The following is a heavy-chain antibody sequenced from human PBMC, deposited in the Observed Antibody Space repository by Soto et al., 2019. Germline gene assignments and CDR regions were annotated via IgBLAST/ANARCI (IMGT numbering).Heavy chain of an antibody. V-gene: IGHV1-69*02. CDR1: GGTFSSYT. D-gene: IGHD3-10*01. CDR2: IIPILGIA. Sequence: QVQLVQSGAEVKKPGSSVKVSCKASGGTFSSYTISWVRQAPGQGLEWMGRIIPILGIANYAQKFQGRVTIVADKSTSTAYMELSSLRSEDTAVYYCARSNYYGSGSFDYWGQGALVTVSS. J-gene: IGHJ4*02. CDR3: ARSNYYGSGSFDY.